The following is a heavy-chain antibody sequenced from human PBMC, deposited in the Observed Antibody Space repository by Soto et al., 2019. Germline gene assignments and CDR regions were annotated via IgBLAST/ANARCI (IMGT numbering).Heavy chain of an antibody. CDR1: GGTFSSYA. V-gene: IGHV1-69*13. Sequence: SVKVSCKASGGTFSSYAISWVRQAPGQGLEWMGGIIPIFGTANYAQKFQGRVTITADESTSTAYMELSSLRSEDTAVYYCARDFIAEGSGYFFDYWGQGTLVTVSS. D-gene: IGHD3-22*01. CDR3: ARDFIAEGSGYFFDY. J-gene: IGHJ4*02. CDR2: IIPIFGTA.